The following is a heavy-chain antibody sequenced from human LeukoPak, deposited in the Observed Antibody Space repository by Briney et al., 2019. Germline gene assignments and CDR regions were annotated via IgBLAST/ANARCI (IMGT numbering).Heavy chain of an antibody. CDR1: GFTFSSFG. D-gene: IGHD2-2*01. CDR2: IANDGKTT. CDR3: AKDLEKVPAALFDY. V-gene: IGHV3-30*18. J-gene: IGHJ4*02. Sequence: GGSLRLSCAASGFTFSSFGMHWVRQAPGKGLEWVAVIANDGKTTYYADSVKGRFTISRDNSKNTLYLQMNSLRAEDTAVYYCAKDLEKVPAALFDYWGQGTLVTVSS.